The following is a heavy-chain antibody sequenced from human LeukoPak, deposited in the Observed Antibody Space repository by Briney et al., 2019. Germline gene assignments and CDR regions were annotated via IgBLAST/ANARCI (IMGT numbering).Heavy chain of an antibody. CDR3: SSSSSPYYYYYGMDV. J-gene: IGHJ6*02. CDR2: IKSKTDSGTT. Sequence: PGGSLRLSCAASGFTFSNAWMSWVRQAPGKGLEWVGRIKSKTDSGTTDYAAPVKGRFTISRDDSKNTLYLQMNSLKTEDTAVYYCSSSSSPYYYYYGMDVWGQGTTVTVSS. V-gene: IGHV3-15*01. CDR1: GFTFSNAW. D-gene: IGHD6-6*01.